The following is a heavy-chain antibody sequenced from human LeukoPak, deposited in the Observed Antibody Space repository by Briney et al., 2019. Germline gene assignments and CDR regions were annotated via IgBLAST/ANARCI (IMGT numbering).Heavy chain of an antibody. D-gene: IGHD4-4*01. CDR2: IYHSGST. J-gene: IGHJ6*02. Sequence: SQTLSLTCAVSGGSISSGGYSWSWIRQPPGKGLEWIGYIYHSGSTYYNPSLKSRVTISVDRSKNQFSLKLSSVTAADTAVYYCARAGSVIDYYYGMDVWGQGTTVTVSS. CDR1: GGSISSGGYS. V-gene: IGHV4-30-2*01. CDR3: ARAGSVIDYYYGMDV.